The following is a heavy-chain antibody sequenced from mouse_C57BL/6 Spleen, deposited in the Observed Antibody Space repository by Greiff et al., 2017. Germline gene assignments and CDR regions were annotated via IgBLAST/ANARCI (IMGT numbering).Heavy chain of an antibody. CDR3: ARFGTTVVGNYAMDY. CDR1: GFTFSSYA. V-gene: IGHV5-4*01. D-gene: IGHD1-1*01. CDR2: ISDGGSYT. J-gene: IGHJ4*01. Sequence: EVHLVESGGGLVKPGGSLKLSCAASGFTFSSYAMSWVRQTPEKRLEWVATISDGGSYTYYPDNVKGRFTISRDNAKNNLYLQMSHLKSEDTAMYYCARFGTTVVGNYAMDYWGQGTSVTVSS.